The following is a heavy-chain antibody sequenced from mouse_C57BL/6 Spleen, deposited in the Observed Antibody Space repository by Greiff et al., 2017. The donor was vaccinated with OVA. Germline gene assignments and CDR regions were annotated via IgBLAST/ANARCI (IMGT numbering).Heavy chain of an antibody. CDR2: IRLKSDNYAT. CDR1: GFTFSNYW. V-gene: IGHV6-3*01. J-gene: IGHJ3*01. CDR3: TVPPPGSSYEAWFAY. Sequence: EVKLMESGGGLVQPGGSMKLSCVASGFTFSNYWMNWVRQSPEKGLEWVAQIRLKSDNYATHYAESVKGRFTISRDDSKSSVYLQMNNLRAEDTGIYYCTVPPPGSSYEAWFAYWGQGTLVTVSA. D-gene: IGHD1-1*01.